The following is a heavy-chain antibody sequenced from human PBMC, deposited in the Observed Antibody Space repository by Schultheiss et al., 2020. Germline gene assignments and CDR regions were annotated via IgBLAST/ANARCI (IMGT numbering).Heavy chain of an antibody. J-gene: IGHJ6*02. CDR2: ISGSGGST. Sequence: GGSLRLPCAASGFTFSSYAMSWVRQAPGKGLEWVSAISGSGGSTYYADSVKGRFTISRDNSKNTLYLQMNSLRAEDTALYYCARDSMVQGVLIPSYGMDVWGQGTTVTVSS. D-gene: IGHD3-10*01. CDR3: ARDSMVQGVLIPSYGMDV. CDR1: GFTFSSYA. V-gene: IGHV3-23*01.